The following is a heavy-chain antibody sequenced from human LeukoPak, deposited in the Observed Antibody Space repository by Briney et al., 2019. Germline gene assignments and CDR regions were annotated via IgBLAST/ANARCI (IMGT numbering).Heavy chain of an antibody. D-gene: IGHD6-13*01. J-gene: IGHJ6*04. Sequence: LTCAVXGGSFSGYYWSWIRQPPGKGLEWIGEINHSGSTNYNPSLKSRVTISVDTSKNQFSLKLSSVTAADTAVYYCARGGYSSSWSRYYYYYYGMDVWGKGTTVTVSS. V-gene: IGHV4-34*01. CDR2: INHSGST. CDR1: GGSFSGYY. CDR3: ARGGYSSSWSRYYYYYYGMDV.